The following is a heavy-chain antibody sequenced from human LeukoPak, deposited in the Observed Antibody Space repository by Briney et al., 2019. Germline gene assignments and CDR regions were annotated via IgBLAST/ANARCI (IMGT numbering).Heavy chain of an antibody. CDR1: GGSFSGYY. Sequence: SETLSLTCAVYGGSFSGYYWSWIRQPPGKGLEWIGEINHSGSTNYNPSLKSRVTISVDTSKNQFSLKLSSVTAADTAVYYCARGWGRYCSGGSCYSSWYFDLWGRGTLATVSS. CDR3: ARGWGRYCSGGSCYSSWYFDL. V-gene: IGHV4-34*01. D-gene: IGHD2-15*01. CDR2: INHSGST. J-gene: IGHJ2*01.